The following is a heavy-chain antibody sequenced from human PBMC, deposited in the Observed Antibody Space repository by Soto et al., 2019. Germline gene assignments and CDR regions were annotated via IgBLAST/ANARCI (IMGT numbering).Heavy chain of an antibody. CDR2: IYSGGST. CDR1: GFTVSSNY. V-gene: IGHV3-53*01. Sequence: LRLSCAASGFTVSSNYMIWVRQAPGKGLEWVSVIYSGGSTYYADSVKGRFTISRDNSKNTLYLQMNSLRAEDTAVYYCARETTVTARGGVSSFDYWGQGTLVTVSS. CDR3: ARETTVTARGGVSSFDY. J-gene: IGHJ4*02. D-gene: IGHD4-17*01.